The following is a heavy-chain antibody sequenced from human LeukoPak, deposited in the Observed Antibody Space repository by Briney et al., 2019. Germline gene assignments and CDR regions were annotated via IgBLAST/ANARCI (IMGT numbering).Heavy chain of an antibody. J-gene: IGHJ4*02. CDR2: IYTSGST. D-gene: IGHD2-15*01. Sequence: SETLSLTCTVSGGSISSGSYYWSWIRQPAGKGLEWIGRIYTSGSTNYNPSLKSRVTISVDTSKNQFSLKLSSVTAADTAVYYCARDQGGPGTYFDYWGQGTLVTVSS. CDR1: GGSISSGSYY. CDR3: ARDQGGPGTYFDY. V-gene: IGHV4-61*02.